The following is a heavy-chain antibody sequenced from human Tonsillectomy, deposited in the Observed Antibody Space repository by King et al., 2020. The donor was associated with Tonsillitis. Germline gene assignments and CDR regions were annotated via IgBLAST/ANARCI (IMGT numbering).Heavy chain of an antibody. CDR2: IYYSGST. V-gene: IGHV4-39*01. CDR3: ARWIQLWTYNWFDP. J-gene: IGHJ5*02. CDR1: GGSISSSSYY. D-gene: IGHD5-18*01. Sequence: QLQESGPGLVKPSETLSLTCTVSGGSISSSSYYWGWIRQPPGKGLEWIGSIYYSGSTYYNPSLKSRVTISVDTSKNQFSLKLSSVTAADTAVYYCARWIQLWTYNWFDPWGQGPLVTVSS.